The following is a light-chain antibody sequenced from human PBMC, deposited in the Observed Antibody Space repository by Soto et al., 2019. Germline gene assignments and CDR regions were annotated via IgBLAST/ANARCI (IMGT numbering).Light chain of an antibody. CDR2: AAS. J-gene: IGKJ2*01. CDR3: QQSYSLPYT. CDR1: QSIRSY. V-gene: IGKV1-39*01. Sequence: DIEMTQSPASLSAAVGDRVTISCRASQSIRSYLNWYQQKPGKAPNLLIYAASSLQSGVSSRFSGSGSGTDFTLTISSLQPEDSATYYCQQSYSLPYTFGQGTKVDIK.